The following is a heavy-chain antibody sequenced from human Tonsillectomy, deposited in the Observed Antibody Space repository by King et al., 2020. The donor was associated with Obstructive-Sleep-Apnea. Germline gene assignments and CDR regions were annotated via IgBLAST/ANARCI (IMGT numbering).Heavy chain of an antibody. CDR1: GFTFSSYG. CDR2: ISYDGSNK. Sequence: VQLVESGGGVVQPGRSLRLSCAASGFTFSSYGMHWVRQAPGKGLEWVAVISYDGSNKYYADSVKGRFTISRDNSKNTLYLQMNSLRAEDTAVYYCASHYGAGGGGYFQHWGQGTLVTVAS. J-gene: IGHJ1*01. V-gene: IGHV3-30*03. CDR3: ASHYGAGGGGYFQH. D-gene: IGHD3-10*01.